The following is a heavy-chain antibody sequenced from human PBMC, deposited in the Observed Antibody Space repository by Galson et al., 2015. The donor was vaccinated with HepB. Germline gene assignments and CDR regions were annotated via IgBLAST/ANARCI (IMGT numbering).Heavy chain of an antibody. CDR1: GDSVSNNNAA. J-gene: IGHJ6*02. Sequence: CAISGDSVSNNNAAWNWIRQSPSRGLEWLGGTYYRAKWYSDYAPAVRSRITINPDTSKNQFSLQLNSVTPDDSAVYYCGRVSGTIYYYGLDVWGQGTTVTVSS. V-gene: IGHV6-1*01. CDR2: TYYRAKWYS. D-gene: IGHD1/OR15-1a*01. CDR3: GRVSGTIYYYGLDV.